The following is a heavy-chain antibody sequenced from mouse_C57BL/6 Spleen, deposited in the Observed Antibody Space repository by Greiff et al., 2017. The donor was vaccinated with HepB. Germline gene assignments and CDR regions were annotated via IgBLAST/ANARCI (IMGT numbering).Heavy chain of an antibody. CDR2: ISNGGGST. CDR1: GFTFSDYY. J-gene: IGHJ4*01. CDR3: ARRAYYSNPGYGDY. V-gene: IGHV5-12*01. D-gene: IGHD2-5*01. Sequence: EAKLVESGGGLVQPGGSLKLSCAASGFTFSDYYMYWVRQTPEKRLEWVAYISNGGGSTYYPDTVKGRITISRDNAKNTLYLQMSRLKSEDTAMYYCARRAYYSNPGYGDYWGQGTSVTVSS.